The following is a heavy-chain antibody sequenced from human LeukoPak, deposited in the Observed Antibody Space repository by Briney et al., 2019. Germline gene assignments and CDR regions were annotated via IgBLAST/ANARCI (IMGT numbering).Heavy chain of an antibody. V-gene: IGHV3-43*01. J-gene: IGHJ4*02. CDR2: INWHGTS. CDR3: VKDISYESSGSVFDF. CDR1: GFTFEDYT. Sequence: PGGSLRLSCAASGFTFEDYTMHWVRQAPGKTLEWLSLINWHGTSYYTDSVKGRFTISRDNSKNSLYLQMDTLRSEDTAFYFCVKDISYESSGSVFDFWGQGTLVTVSS. D-gene: IGHD3-22*01.